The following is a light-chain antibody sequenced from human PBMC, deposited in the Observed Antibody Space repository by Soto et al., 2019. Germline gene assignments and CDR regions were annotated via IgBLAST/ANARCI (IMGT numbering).Light chain of an antibody. Sequence: ETVLTQSPGTLSLSPGERATLSCRASQSVSSSYLAWYQQKPGQAPRLLIYDASSRATCSPDIFSGWGSGTDFTLTVSRLEPEDFAAYDCQLDVRSSSWWTCCQGTKVEIK. CDR1: QSVSSSY. CDR2: DAS. CDR3: QLDVRSSSWWT. V-gene: IGKV3-20*01. J-gene: IGKJ1*01.